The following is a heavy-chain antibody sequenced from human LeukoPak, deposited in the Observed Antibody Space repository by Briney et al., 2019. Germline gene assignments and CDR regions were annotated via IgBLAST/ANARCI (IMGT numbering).Heavy chain of an antibody. J-gene: IGHJ4*02. Sequence: GGSLSLSCAASGFTFSNYAVSWVRQAPGKGLEWVAIMSGTSGYTFYSDTVKGRFTISRDNSKNTLYLQMNSLRAEDTAVYYCAKKGSPRAGSSEYYYFDYWGQGTRVTVSS. CDR3: AKKGSPRAGSSEYYYFDY. V-gene: IGHV3-23*01. CDR1: GFTFSNYA. D-gene: IGHD3-10*01. CDR2: MSGTSGYT.